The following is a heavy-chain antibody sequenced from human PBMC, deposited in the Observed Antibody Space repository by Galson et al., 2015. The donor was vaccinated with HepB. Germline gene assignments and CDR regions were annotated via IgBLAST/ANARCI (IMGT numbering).Heavy chain of an antibody. J-gene: IGHJ2*01. D-gene: IGHD3-9*01. CDR3: ARGRKLRYFDWLLQDVWYFDL. V-gene: IGHV3-30*04. CDR2: ISFDGSNK. CDR1: AFTFNAYA. Sequence: SLRLSCAASAFTFNAYAMHWVRQAPGKGLEWVTAISFDGSNKYYADSVKGRFTISRDNFKNTLYLQMNSLGAEDTAVYYCARGRKLRYFDWLLQDVWYFDLWGRGTLVTVSS.